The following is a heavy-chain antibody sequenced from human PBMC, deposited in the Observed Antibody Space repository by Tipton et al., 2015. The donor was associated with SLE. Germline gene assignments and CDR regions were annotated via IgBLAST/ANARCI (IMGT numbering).Heavy chain of an antibody. CDR3: ASRLIHGFYYDSSATGGIDP. CDR2: IYHSGST. V-gene: IGHV4-30-2*01. J-gene: IGHJ5*02. D-gene: IGHD3-22*01. Sequence: TLSLTCAVSGGSISSGGYSWSWIRQPPGKGLEWIGYIYHSGSTYYNPSLKSRVTISVDTSKNQFSLKLSSVTAADTAVYYCASRLIHGFYYDSSATGGIDPWGQGTLVTVSS. CDR1: GGSISSGGYS.